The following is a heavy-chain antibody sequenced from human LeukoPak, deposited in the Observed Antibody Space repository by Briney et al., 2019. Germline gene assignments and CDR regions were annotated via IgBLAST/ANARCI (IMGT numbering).Heavy chain of an antibody. CDR1: GYTFTTYD. CDR2: MNSISGNT. CDR3: ARAMFYYDSSGYYAWFDP. D-gene: IGHD3-22*01. V-gene: IGHV1-8*01. Sequence: ASVKVSCKASGYTFTTYDINWVRQASGQGLEWMGWMNSISGNTGYAQKFQGRVTMTRDTSISTAYMELSSLRSEDTAVYYCARAMFYYDSSGYYAWFDPWGQGTLVTVSS. J-gene: IGHJ5*02.